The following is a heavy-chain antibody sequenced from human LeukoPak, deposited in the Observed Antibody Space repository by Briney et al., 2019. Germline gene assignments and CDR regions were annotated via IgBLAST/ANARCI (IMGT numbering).Heavy chain of an antibody. CDR3: AKDIRFDY. CDR1: GFTFGTYS. Sequence: GGSLRLSCAASGFTFGTYSMNWVRQAPGKGLEWVSAISGSGGSTYYADSVKGRFTISRDNSKNTLYLQMNSLRAEDTAVYYCAKDIRFDYWGQGTLVTVSS. J-gene: IGHJ4*02. V-gene: IGHV3-23*01. D-gene: IGHD2-21*01. CDR2: ISGSGGST.